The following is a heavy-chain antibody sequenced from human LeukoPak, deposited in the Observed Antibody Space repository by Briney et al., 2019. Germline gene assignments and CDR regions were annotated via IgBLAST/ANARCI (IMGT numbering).Heavy chain of an antibody. CDR1: GFTFGRNG. CDR2: IRGSDGST. Sequence: GGSLRLSCASSGFTFGRNGMHWVRQAPGKGLEWVSSIRGSDGSTYYADSVKGRFAISRDNSKNTLYLQMNSLRAEDTAVYYCAKDVYGDYGGLDYWGQGTLVTVSS. D-gene: IGHD4-17*01. CDR3: AKDVYGDYGGLDY. J-gene: IGHJ4*02. V-gene: IGHV3-23*01.